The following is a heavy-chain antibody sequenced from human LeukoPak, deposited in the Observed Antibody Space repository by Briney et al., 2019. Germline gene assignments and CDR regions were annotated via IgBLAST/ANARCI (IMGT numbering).Heavy chain of an antibody. J-gene: IGHJ6*03. V-gene: IGHV1-2*02. CDR3: ARRGPGIAAAGEYYYYYMDV. Sequence: ASVKVSCKASGYTFTGYYMHWVRQAPGQGLEWMGWINPNSGGTNYAQKFQGRVTMTRDTSISTAYMELSRLRSDDTAVYYCARRGPGIAAAGEYYYYYMDVWGKGTTVTVSS. CDR2: INPNSGGT. D-gene: IGHD6-13*01. CDR1: GYTFTGYY.